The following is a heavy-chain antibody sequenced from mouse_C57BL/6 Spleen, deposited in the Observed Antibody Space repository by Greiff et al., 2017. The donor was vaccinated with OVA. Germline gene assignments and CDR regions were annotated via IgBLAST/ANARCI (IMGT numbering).Heavy chain of an antibody. Sequence: QVQLQQSGAELVKPGASVKISCKASGYAFRSYWMNWVKQRPGKGLEWIGQIYPGDGDTNYHGKFKGKATLTADKSSSTAYMQLSSLTSEDSAVYFCARKETGPFAYWGQGTLVTVSA. D-gene: IGHD4-1*01. J-gene: IGHJ3*01. CDR1: GYAFRSYW. CDR2: IYPGDGDT. V-gene: IGHV1-80*01. CDR3: ARKETGPFAY.